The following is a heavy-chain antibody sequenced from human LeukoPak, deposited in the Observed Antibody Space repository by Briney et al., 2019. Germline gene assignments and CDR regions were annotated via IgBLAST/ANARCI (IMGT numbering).Heavy chain of an antibody. Sequence: SETLSLTCTVSGGSIGTYYWSWIRQPPGKGREGMGYIYYSGNTNYNPSLKSRVTISVDTSKKQFSLKLSSVTAADTAVYYCARLLHPSGYEWLFDSWGQGTLVTVSS. V-gene: IGHV4-59*01. CDR1: GGSIGTYY. CDR3: ARLLHPSGYEWLFDS. CDR2: IYYSGNT. J-gene: IGHJ4*02. D-gene: IGHD5-12*01.